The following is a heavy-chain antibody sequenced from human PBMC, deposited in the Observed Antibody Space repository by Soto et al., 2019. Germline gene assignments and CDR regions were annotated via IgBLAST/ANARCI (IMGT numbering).Heavy chain of an antibody. J-gene: IGHJ6*02. CDR1: GGSIRSGGYY. CDR3: ARDRLMATAGTARHYFGLDV. Sequence: QVQLQESCPGLVKPSQTLSLTCTVSGGSIRSGGYYWSWVRQNPRRGLEWIGNIYYSGNTYYNPSLKSRLTISVDTSKNQFSLNLSSVTAADTAVYYCARDRLMATAGTARHYFGLDVWGQGTTVTVSS. D-gene: IGHD5-18*01. CDR2: IYYSGNT. V-gene: IGHV4-31*03.